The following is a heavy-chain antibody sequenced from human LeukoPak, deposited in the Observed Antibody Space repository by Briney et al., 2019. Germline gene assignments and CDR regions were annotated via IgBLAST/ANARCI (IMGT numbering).Heavy chain of an antibody. J-gene: IGHJ4*02. D-gene: IGHD5-24*01. CDR2: ISGSGNGT. CDR3: AKRTMAAFDS. V-gene: IGHV3-23*01. Sequence: GGSLRLSCTASGFTFRTYAMNWVRQAPGKGLEWLSGISGSGNGTYYADSVKGRFTISRDNSNNMVYLQMNSLTVEDAAIYYCAKRTMAAFDSWGQGTLLIVSS. CDR1: GFTFRTYA.